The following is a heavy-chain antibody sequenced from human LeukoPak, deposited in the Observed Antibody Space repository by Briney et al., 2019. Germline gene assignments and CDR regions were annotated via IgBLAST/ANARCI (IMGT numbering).Heavy chain of an antibody. J-gene: IGHJ4*02. CDR3: ARDSYGSGIAYYFDY. CDR1: GGSFSGYY. CDR2: INHSGST. Sequence: SETLSLTCAVYGGSFSGYYWSWIRQPPGKGLEWIGEINHSGSTNYNPSLKSRVTISVDTSKNQFSLKLSSVTAADTAVYYCARDSYGSGIAYYFDYWGQGTLVTVSS. D-gene: IGHD3-10*01. V-gene: IGHV4-34*01.